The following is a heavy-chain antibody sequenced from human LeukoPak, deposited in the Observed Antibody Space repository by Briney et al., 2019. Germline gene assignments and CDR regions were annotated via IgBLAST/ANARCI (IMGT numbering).Heavy chain of an antibody. CDR1: GGSINNGGYY. V-gene: IGHV4-31*03. CDR2: IYYSGSS. D-gene: IGHD1-26*01. J-gene: IGHJ4*02. CDR3: ARREDFRGGDFDY. Sequence: SQTLSLTCTVSGGSINNGGYYWSWIRQHPGKGLEWIGYIYYSGSSYYNPSLRSRVTISVDTSKNHFSLKLSSVTAADTAVYYCARREDFRGGDFDYRGQGTLVTVSS.